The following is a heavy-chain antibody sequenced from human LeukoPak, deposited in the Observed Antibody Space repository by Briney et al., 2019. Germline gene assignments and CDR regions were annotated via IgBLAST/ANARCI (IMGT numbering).Heavy chain of an antibody. V-gene: IGHV3-23*01. CDR2: ISGSGGTT. Sequence: GGSLRLSCAASGFTVGSYAMSWVRQAPGKGLECVSTISGSGGTTYYADSAKGRFTISRDNSKNTVHLQMKSLRGEDTAVYYCAREFGRSGTYYYWGQGAQVTVSS. CDR1: GFTVGSYA. CDR3: AREFGRSGTYYY. J-gene: IGHJ4*02. D-gene: IGHD3-10*01.